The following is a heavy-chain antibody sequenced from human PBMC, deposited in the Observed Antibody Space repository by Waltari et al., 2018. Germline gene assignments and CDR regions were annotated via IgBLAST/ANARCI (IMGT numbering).Heavy chain of an antibody. CDR1: GGSISSSSYY. D-gene: IGHD6-13*01. CDR2: IYYSGST. J-gene: IGHJ4*02. V-gene: IGHV4-39*01. Sequence: QLQLQESGPGLVKPSETLSLTYTVSGGSISSSSYYWGWIRQPPGKGLEWIGSIYYSGSTYYNPSLKSRVTISVDTSKNQFSLKLSSVTAADTAVYYCARRSGQQLVLDYWGQGTLVTVSS. CDR3: ARRSGQQLVLDY.